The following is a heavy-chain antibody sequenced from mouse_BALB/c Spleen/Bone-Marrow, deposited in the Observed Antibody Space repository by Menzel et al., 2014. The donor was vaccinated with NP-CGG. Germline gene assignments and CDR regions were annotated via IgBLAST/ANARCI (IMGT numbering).Heavy chain of an antibody. V-gene: IGHV5-4*02. CDR2: ISDGGSYT. J-gene: IGHJ3*01. Sequence: EVKVVESGGGLVKPGGSLKLSCAASGFTFSDYYMYWVRQTPEKRLEWVATISDGGSYTYYPDSVKGRFTISRDNAKNSLYLQMSSLKSEDTAMYYCANYYGSTWFAYWGQGTLVTVSA. D-gene: IGHD1-1*01. CDR1: GFTFSDYY. CDR3: ANYYGSTWFAY.